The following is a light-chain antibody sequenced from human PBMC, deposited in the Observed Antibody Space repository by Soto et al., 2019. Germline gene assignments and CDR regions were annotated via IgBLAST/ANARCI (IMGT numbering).Light chain of an antibody. CDR1: RSVSSN. CDR2: GAF. V-gene: IGKV3-15*01. J-gene: IGKJ1*01. CDR3: QQYNDWPLT. Sequence: IVMTHSPVTLSVSPGERVTLSCRASRSVSSNLAWYQQKPGQAPSLLIYGAFTRATGIPARFSGTGSGTEFTLTISSLQSEDFALYYCQQYNDWPLTFGQGTKVDIK.